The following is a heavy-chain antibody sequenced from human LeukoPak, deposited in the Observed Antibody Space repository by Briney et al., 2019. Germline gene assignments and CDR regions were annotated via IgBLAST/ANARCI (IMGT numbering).Heavy chain of an antibody. D-gene: IGHD5/OR15-5a*01. Sequence: PSETLSLTCIVSGGSISIDYYWGWIRQTPGKGPGLEWIGYIFYSGNTNYNASLRSRATISVDTSKNEFSLQLISVTAADTAIYFCARGRSNAFDVWGPGTVVTVSS. CDR3: ARGRSNAFDV. CDR1: GGSISIDYY. V-gene: IGHV4-30-4*01. J-gene: IGHJ3*01. CDR2: IFYSGNT.